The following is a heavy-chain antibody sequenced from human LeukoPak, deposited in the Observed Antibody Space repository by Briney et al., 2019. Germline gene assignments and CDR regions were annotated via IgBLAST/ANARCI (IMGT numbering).Heavy chain of an antibody. CDR2: ISYDGSNK. Sequence: GGSLRLSCAASGFTFSSYGMHWVRQAPGKGLEWVAVISYDGSNKYYADSVKGRFTISRDNSKNTLYLQMNSLRAEDTAVYYCAKGGYSSSWYVGLPFDYWGQGTLVTVSS. CDR1: GFTFSSYG. D-gene: IGHD6-13*01. CDR3: AKGGYSSSWYVGLPFDY. V-gene: IGHV3-30*18. J-gene: IGHJ4*02.